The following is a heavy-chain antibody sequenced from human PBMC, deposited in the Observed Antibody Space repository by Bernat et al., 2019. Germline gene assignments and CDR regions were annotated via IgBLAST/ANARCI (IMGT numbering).Heavy chain of an antibody. CDR3: AKEGGTSWPYFHY. Sequence: QVQLVESGGGVVQPGRSLRLSCAASGFAFSSSGMHWVRQAPGKGLEWMAFLSFDGYNNYYADSVKGRFSISRDNSMNTLYLEMNNLRIEDTAVYFCAKEGGTSWPYFHYWGQGTLVTVSS. V-gene: IGHV3-30*18. CDR1: GFAFSSSG. J-gene: IGHJ4*02. CDR2: LSFDGYNN. D-gene: IGHD2-2*01.